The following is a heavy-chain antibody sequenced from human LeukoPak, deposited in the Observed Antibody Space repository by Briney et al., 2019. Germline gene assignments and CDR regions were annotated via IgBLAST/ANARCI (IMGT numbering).Heavy chain of an antibody. Sequence: SQTLSLTCTVSGGSISSGGYYWSWIRQHPGKGLEWVGYIYYSGSTYYNPSLKSRVTISVDTSKNQFSLKLSSVTAADTAVYYCARGDCSSTSCYGVGGWFDPWGQGTLVTVSS. V-gene: IGHV4-31*03. CDR3: ARGDCSSTSCYGVGGWFDP. J-gene: IGHJ5*02. CDR1: GGSISSGGYY. CDR2: IYYSGST. D-gene: IGHD2-2*01.